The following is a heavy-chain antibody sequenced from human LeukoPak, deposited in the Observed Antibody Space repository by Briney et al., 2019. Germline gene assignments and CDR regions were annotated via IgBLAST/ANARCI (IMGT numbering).Heavy chain of an antibody. J-gene: IGHJ4*02. V-gene: IGHV3-21*04. CDR1: EFAFSNYW. CDR3: AKGAGYSSNWNFDY. CDR2: ISSSSSYI. D-gene: IGHD6-13*01. Sequence: GGSLRLSCAASEFAFSNYWMSWVRQAPGKGLEWVSSISSSSSYIYYADSVKGRFTISRDNSKNTLYLQMNSLRLEDTAGYYCAKGAGYSSNWNFDYWGQGTLVTVSS.